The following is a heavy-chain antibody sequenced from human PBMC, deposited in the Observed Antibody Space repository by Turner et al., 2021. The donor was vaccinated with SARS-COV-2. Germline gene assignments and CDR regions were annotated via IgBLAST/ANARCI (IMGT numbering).Heavy chain of an antibody. CDR2: INSDGSST. V-gene: IGHV3-74*01. Sequence: EVQLVESGGGLVQPGGSLRLSWAASGFTFSSYWMHWVRQAPGKGLVWVSRINSDGSSTSYADSVKGRFTISRDNAKNTLYLQMNSLRAEDTAVYYCAREVGYYGSGSTNWFDPWGQGTLVTVSS. D-gene: IGHD3-10*01. CDR1: GFTFSSYW. CDR3: AREVGYYGSGSTNWFDP. J-gene: IGHJ5*02.